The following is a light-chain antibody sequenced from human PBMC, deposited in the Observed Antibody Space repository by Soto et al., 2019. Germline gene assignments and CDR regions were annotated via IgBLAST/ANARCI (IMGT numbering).Light chain of an antibody. CDR3: AAWDDSLV. Sequence: QSVLTQPPSASGTPGQRVTISCSGSSTNIGSNYVYWYQQLPRTPPTLLIYRNNQRPSGVPDRFSGSKSGTLASLAIRGLGSEDEADYYCAAWDDSLVFGGGTKLTVL. V-gene: IGLV1-47*01. J-gene: IGLJ2*01. CDR2: RNN. CDR1: STNIGSNY.